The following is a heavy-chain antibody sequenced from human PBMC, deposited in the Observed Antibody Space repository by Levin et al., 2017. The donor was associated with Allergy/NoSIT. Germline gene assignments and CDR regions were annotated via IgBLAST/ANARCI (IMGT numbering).Heavy chain of an antibody. CDR1: GGSLSDYY. Sequence: TTSETLSLTCTVSGGSLSDYYWSWIRQPPGKGLEWIGLIYYSGSTNYNPSLKSRVTISLDTSKNQFSLKLSSVTAADTAVYYCARQFDPWGQGTLVTVSS. V-gene: IGHV4-59*08. CDR2: IYYSGST. CDR3: ARQFDP. J-gene: IGHJ5*02.